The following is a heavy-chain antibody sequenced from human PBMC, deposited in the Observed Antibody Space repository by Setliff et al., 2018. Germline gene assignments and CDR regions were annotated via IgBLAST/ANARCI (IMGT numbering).Heavy chain of an antibody. J-gene: IGHJ3*01. CDR3: AREVGTSTSSDAFDV. D-gene: IGHD1-26*01. CDR1: GDSISRGDYF. Sequence: PSETLSLTCTVSGDSISRGDYFWSWIRQPPGKGLEWIAYIYHSGSAYYNPSLKSRVTMSVDTSKNQFSLHLTSVTAADTAGYYCAREVGTSTSSDAFDVWGQVMTVPVSS. CDR2: IYHSGSA. V-gene: IGHV4-30-4*08.